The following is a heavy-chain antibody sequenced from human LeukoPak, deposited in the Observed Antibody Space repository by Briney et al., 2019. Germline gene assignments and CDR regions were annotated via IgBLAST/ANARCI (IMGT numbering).Heavy chain of an antibody. CDR2: ISYDGSNK. Sequence: GRSLRLSCAASGFTFSSYGMHWVRQAPGKGLEWVAVISYDGSNKYYADSVKGRFTISRDNSKNTLYLQMNSLRAEDTAVYYCAREGYITGRFDPWGQGTLVTVSS. CDR3: AREGYITGRFDP. V-gene: IGHV3-30*03. D-gene: IGHD1-20*01. J-gene: IGHJ5*02. CDR1: GFTFSSYG.